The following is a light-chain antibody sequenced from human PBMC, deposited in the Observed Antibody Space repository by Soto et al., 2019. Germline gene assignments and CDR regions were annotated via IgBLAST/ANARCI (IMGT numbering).Light chain of an antibody. CDR2: KAS. J-gene: IGKJ4*01. Sequence: DIQMTQSPSTLCASVGDRVTITCRASQSISSWLAWYQQKPGKAPKLLIYKASTLESGVPSRFSGSGSGTEFTLTIRSLQPDDFATYYCQQYNSVSLLTFGGGTTVDIK. CDR3: QQYNSVSLLT. CDR1: QSISSW. V-gene: IGKV1-5*03.